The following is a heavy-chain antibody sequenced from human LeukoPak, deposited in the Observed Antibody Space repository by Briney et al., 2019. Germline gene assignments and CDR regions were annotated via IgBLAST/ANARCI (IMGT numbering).Heavy chain of an antibody. D-gene: IGHD6-13*01. CDR2: IYYSGST. V-gene: IGHV4-39*07. Sequence: SETLSLTCTVSGGSISSSSYYWGWIRQPPGKGLEWIGSIYYSGSTYYNPSLKSRVTISVDTSKNQLSLKLSSVTAADTAVYYCARMFYGSSWAYWYFDLWGRGTLVTVSS. CDR3: ARMFYGSSWAYWYFDL. J-gene: IGHJ2*01. CDR1: GGSISSSSYY.